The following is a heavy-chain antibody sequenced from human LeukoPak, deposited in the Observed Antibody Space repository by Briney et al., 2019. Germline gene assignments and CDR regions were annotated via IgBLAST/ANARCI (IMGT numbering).Heavy chain of an antibody. CDR1: GFTFSSYA. J-gene: IGHJ4*02. D-gene: IGHD4-17*01. Sequence: GGSLRLSCAASGFTFSSYAMSWVRQAPGKGLEWVSAISGSGGSTYYADSVKGRFTISRDNSKNTLYLQMNSLRAEDTAVYYCAKDLTLSVNVYGDPYWGQGTLVTVSS. CDR3: AKDLTLSVNVYGDPY. CDR2: ISGSGGST. V-gene: IGHV3-23*01.